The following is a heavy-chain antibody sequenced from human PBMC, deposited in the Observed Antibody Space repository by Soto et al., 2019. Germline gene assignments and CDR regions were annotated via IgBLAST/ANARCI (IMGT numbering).Heavy chain of an antibody. CDR2: IYYSGST. J-gene: IGHJ6*02. Sequence: ETLPLTCTLSGGRISSYYWAWIRQPPGKGLEEIGYIYYSGSTNYNPSLKSRVTISVDTSKNQFSLKLSSVTAEETAVYYCARSYYYDSRGYPYYYYYYGMDVWGQGTTVTVSS. V-gene: IGHV4-59*01. CDR1: GGRISSYY. CDR3: ARSYYYDSRGYPYYYYYYGMDV. D-gene: IGHD3-22*01.